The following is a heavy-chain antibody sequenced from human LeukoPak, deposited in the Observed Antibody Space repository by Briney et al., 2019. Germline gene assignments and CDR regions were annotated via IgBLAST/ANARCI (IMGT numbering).Heavy chain of an antibody. J-gene: IGHJ4*02. CDR3: VKEGQQRGVAGFDY. CDR2: ISSNGGST. CDR1: GFTFSSYA. D-gene: IGHD6-13*01. Sequence: GGSLRLSCSASGFTFSSYAMHWVRQAPGKGLEYVSAISSNGGSTYYADSVKGRFTISRDNSKNSLYLQMSSLRAEVTAVYYCVKEGQQRGVAGFDYWGQGTLVTVSS. V-gene: IGHV3-64D*06.